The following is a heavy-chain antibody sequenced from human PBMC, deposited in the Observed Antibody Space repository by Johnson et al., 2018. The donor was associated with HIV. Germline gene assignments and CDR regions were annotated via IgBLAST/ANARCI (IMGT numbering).Heavy chain of an antibody. Sequence: QVQLVESGGGVVQPGRSLRLSCAASGFTFSSYAMHWVRQAPGKGLEWVAVISYDGSNTNYVDTVRGRFNISRDNSKNTMYLQMNTLRVEDTAVYFCARQRGIVSRHGGPLDMWGQGTMVTVSS. V-gene: IGHV3-30*04. J-gene: IGHJ3*02. CDR2: ISYDGSNT. D-gene: IGHD1-26*01. CDR3: ARQRGIVSRHGGPLDM. CDR1: GFTFSSYA.